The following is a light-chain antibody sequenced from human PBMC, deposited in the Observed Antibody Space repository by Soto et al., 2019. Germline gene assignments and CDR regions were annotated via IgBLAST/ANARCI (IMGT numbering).Light chain of an antibody. J-gene: IGKJ4*01. CDR2: AAS. V-gene: IGKV1-12*01. CDR1: RNINSY. Sequence: DIQMTQSPSSVSASVGDSVTITCRASRNINSYLAWYQQKPGKAPNLLIYAASDWQSGAPTRFSGSGSGTDFSFTITSLQPEDFATYYCQQGNSFPLTFGGGTKVEIK. CDR3: QQGNSFPLT.